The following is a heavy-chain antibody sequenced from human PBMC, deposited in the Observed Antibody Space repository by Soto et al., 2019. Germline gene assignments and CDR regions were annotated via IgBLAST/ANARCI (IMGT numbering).Heavy chain of an antibody. J-gene: IGHJ6*02. CDR1: GFTFSSDW. CDR2: INSDGSSR. D-gene: IGHD6-13*01. V-gene: IGHV3-74*01. Sequence: GGSLRLSCAASGFTFSSDWMHWVRQAPGKGLVWVSRINSDGSSRSSGDSVKGRFTISRDNAKNTLYLQMNSLRAEDTAAYYCARGVAGAGGSYGMDVWGQGTTVTVSS. CDR3: ARGVAGAGGSYGMDV.